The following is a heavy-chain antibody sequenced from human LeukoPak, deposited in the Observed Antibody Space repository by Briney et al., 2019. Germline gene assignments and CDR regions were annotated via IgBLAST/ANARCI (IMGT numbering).Heavy chain of an antibody. CDR3: ARGPDPVVRGPRRAFDL. CDR1: GFTFTYYA. D-gene: IGHD3-10*01. V-gene: IGHV3-30-3*01. Sequence: PGGSLRLSCAASGFTFTYYAMHWVRQAPGKGLEWVSVVSNDGSNQDYTDSVKGRFIISRDDSKSTVYLQMSSLRVDDTAMYYCARGPDPVVRGPRRAFDLWGQGTMVTVSS. CDR2: VSNDGSNQ. J-gene: IGHJ3*01.